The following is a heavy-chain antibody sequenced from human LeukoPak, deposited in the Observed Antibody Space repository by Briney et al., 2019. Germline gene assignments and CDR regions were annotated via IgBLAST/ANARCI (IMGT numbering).Heavy chain of an antibody. CDR2: INPNSGGT. Sequence: ASVKVSCKASGYTFTNFDINWVRQAPGEGLEWMGWINPNSGGTNYAQNFQGWVTMTRDTSISTAYMELSRLRSDDTAVYFCAREYCSGTTCRDVFDIWGQGTLVTVSS. V-gene: IGHV1-2*04. J-gene: IGHJ3*02. CDR1: GYTFTNFD. CDR3: AREYCSGTTCRDVFDI. D-gene: IGHD2-2*01.